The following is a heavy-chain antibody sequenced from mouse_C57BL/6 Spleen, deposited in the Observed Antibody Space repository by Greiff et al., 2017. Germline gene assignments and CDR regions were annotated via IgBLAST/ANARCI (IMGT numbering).Heavy chain of an antibody. CDR3: AIDHKGYYFDY. J-gene: IGHJ2*01. CDR2: IHPSDSDT. Sequence: QVQLKQPGAELVKPGASVKVSCKASGYTFTSYWMHWVKQRPGQGLEWIGRIHPSDSDTNYNQKFKGKATLTVDKSSSTAYMQLSSLTSEDSAVYYCAIDHKGYYFDYWGQGTTLTVSS. V-gene: IGHV1-74*01. CDR1: GYTFTSYW.